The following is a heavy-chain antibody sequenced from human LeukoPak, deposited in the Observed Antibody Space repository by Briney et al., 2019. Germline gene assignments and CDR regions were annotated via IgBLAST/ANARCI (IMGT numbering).Heavy chain of an antibody. V-gene: IGHV3-7*01. D-gene: IGHD6-6*01. Sequence: PGRSLRLSCAASGFTFSSYWMRWVRQAPGKGLEGVANIKQDGSEKYYVDSVKGRFTISRDNAKNSLYLQMNSLRAEDTAVYYCARERAGLGSIHALDIWGQGTMVTVSS. J-gene: IGHJ3*02. CDR2: IKQDGSEK. CDR3: ARERAGLGSIHALDI. CDR1: GFTFSSYW.